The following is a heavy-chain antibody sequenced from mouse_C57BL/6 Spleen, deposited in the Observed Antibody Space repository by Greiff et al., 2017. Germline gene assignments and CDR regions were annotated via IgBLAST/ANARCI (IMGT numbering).Heavy chain of an antibody. J-gene: IGHJ2*01. Sequence: VQLQQSGAELARPGASVKLSCKASGYTFTSYGISWVKQRTGQGLEWIGEIYPRSGNTYYNEKFKGKATLTADKSSSTAYMELRSLTSEDSAVYFCARERIITTVVEDYFDYWGQGTTLTVSA. V-gene: IGHV1-81*01. CDR3: ARERIITTVVEDYFDY. D-gene: IGHD1-1*01. CDR2: IYPRSGNT. CDR1: GYTFTSYG.